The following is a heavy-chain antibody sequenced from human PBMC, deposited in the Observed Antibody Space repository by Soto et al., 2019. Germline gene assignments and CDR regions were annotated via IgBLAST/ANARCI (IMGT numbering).Heavy chain of an antibody. CDR2: INHSGST. J-gene: IGHJ6*03. CDR1: GGSFSGYY. Sequence: SETLSLTCAVYGGSFSGYYWSWIRQPPGKGLEWIGEINHSGSTNYNPSLKSRVTISVDTSKNQFSLKLSSVTAADTAVYYCARALRSYPRYMDVWGKGTTVTVSS. D-gene: IGHD3-10*01. CDR3: ARALRSYPRYMDV. V-gene: IGHV4-34*01.